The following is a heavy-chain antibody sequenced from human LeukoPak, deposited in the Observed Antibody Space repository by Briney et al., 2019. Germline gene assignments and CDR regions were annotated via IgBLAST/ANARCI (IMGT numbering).Heavy chain of an antibody. CDR1: GFTFSSYG. Sequence: GGSLRLSCAASGFTFSSYGMHWVRQAPGKGLEWVAVISYDGCNKYYADSVKGRFTISRDNSKNTLYLQMNSLRAEDTAVYYCAREARITMIVVADLDPWGQGTLVTVSS. J-gene: IGHJ5*02. D-gene: IGHD3-22*01. CDR2: ISYDGCNK. CDR3: AREARITMIVVADLDP. V-gene: IGHV3-30*03.